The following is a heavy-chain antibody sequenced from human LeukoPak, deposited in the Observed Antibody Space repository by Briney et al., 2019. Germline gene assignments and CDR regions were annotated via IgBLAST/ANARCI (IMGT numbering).Heavy chain of an antibody. J-gene: IGHJ4*02. CDR1: GFTFSSYG. CDR2: ISYDGSNK. CDR3: AKDEDYYGSEIAY. Sequence: GGSLRLSCAASGFTFSSYGMHWVRQAPGKGLEWVAVISYDGSNKYYADSVKGRFTISRDNSKNTLYLQMNSLRAEDTAVYYCAKDEDYYGSEIAYWGQGTLVTVSS. D-gene: IGHD3-10*01. V-gene: IGHV3-30*18.